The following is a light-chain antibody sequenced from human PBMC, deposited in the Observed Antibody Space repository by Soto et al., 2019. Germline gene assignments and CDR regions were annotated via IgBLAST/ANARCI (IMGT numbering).Light chain of an antibody. CDR3: QQYGSSPKT. Sequence: EIVLTQSPGTLSLSPGDRATLSCRASQGVTRNYLAWYQQKPGQAPRLLIYGASSRATGIPDRFSGSGSGTDFTLTISRLEPEDFAVYYCQQYGSSPKTFGPGTKVEIK. J-gene: IGKJ1*01. CDR2: GAS. CDR1: QGVTRNY. V-gene: IGKV3-20*01.